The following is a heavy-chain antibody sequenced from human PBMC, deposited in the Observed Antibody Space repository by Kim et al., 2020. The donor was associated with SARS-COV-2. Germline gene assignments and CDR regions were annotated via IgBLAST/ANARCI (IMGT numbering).Heavy chain of an antibody. Sequence: SETLSLTCTVSGGSISSSSYYWGWIRQPPGKGLEWIGSIYYSGSTYYNPSLKSRVTISVDTSKNQFSLKLSSVTAADTAVYYCARPGRLRGGGVDYFDYWGQGTLVTVSS. CDR2: IYYSGST. CDR3: ARPGRLRGGGVDYFDY. CDR1: GGSISSSSYY. D-gene: IGHD3-16*01. V-gene: IGHV4-39*01. J-gene: IGHJ4*02.